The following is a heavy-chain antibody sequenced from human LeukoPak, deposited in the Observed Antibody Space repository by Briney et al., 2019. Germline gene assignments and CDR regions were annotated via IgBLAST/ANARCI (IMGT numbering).Heavy chain of an antibody. CDR1: GFTFSDYD. CDR2: ISGLSTHI. Sequence: GGSLRLYCSASGFTFSDYDMNLVRQAPGKGLEWVSSISGLSTHIYYGDSVKGRFSISRDNAKNSVYLQMNSLGVEDTAIYYCGRAFPPLRTSSAGDLWGQGILVTVSS. CDR3: GRAFPPLRTSSAGDL. J-gene: IGHJ4*02. D-gene: IGHD3-16*01. V-gene: IGHV3-69-1*02.